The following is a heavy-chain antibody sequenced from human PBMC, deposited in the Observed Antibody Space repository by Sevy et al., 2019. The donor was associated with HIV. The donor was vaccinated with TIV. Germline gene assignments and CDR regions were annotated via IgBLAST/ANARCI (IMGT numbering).Heavy chain of an antibody. Sequence: GGSLRLSCAASGFTFSSYSMNWVRQAPGKGLEWVSSISSSSSYIYYADSVKGRFTISRDNAKNSLYLQMNSRRAEDTAVYYCARDFLTYYDYVWGSYSYWGQGTLVTVSS. CDR3: ARDFLTYYDYVWGSYSY. J-gene: IGHJ4*02. V-gene: IGHV3-21*01. CDR1: GFTFSSYS. CDR2: ISSSSSYI. D-gene: IGHD3-16*01.